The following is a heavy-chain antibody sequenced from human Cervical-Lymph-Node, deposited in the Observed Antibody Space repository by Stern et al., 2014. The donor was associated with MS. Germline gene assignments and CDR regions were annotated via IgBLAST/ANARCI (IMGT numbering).Heavy chain of an antibody. Sequence: VQLVESGGGLVQPGGSLRLSCAASGFTVSSNYMSWVRQAPGKGLERVSVIYPGGNTYYADSVKGRFAISRDNSKNMLHLQMNSLRAEDTAVYYCAKQGSIAGLFDPWGQGTLVTVSS. CDR2: IYPGGNT. V-gene: IGHV3-66*04. D-gene: IGHD6-6*01. J-gene: IGHJ5*02. CDR1: GFTVSSNY. CDR3: AKQGSIAGLFDP.